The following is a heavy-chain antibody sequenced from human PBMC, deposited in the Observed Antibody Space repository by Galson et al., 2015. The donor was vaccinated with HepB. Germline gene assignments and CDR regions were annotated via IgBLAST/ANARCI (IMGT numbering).Heavy chain of an antibody. V-gene: IGHV5-10-1*01. CDR1: GYSFTTYW. Sequence: QSGAEVKKPGESLRISCKGSGYSFTTYWNTWVRQMPGKGMEWMARHDPSESYTKYRPYFQGHVTISADKTITTAYLQCKSLMASDTATYSCATHRRYFDSNDIFVHYFGYWGQGTLVTVS. D-gene: IGHD3-22*01. J-gene: IGHJ4*02. CDR2: HDPSESYT. CDR3: ATHRRYFDSNDIFVHYFGY.